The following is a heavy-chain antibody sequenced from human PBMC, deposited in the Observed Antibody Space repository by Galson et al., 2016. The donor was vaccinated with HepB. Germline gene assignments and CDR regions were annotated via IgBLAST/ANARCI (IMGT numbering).Heavy chain of an antibody. J-gene: IGHJ3*01. CDR1: GFTFSSYS. Sequence: SLRLSCAAPGFTFSSYSMNWVRQAPGKGLEWISYISSSSTTIYYADSVKGRFTISRDNGKNSLYLQVNSLRGEDTAVYYCARDRGLADALDVWGQGTMVTVSS. CDR3: ARDRGLADALDV. CDR2: ISSSSTTI. D-gene: IGHD3-10*01. V-gene: IGHV3-48*01.